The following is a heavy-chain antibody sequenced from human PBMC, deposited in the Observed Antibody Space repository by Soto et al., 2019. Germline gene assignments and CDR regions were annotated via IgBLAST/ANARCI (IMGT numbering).Heavy chain of an antibody. CDR1: GYTFTNYW. CDR2: IYPGDSDT. J-gene: IGHJ6*02. CDR3: AASIFYYGMDV. V-gene: IGHV5-51*01. Sequence: PGESLKISCKGSGYTFTNYWIGWVRQMPGKGLEWMGIIYPGDSDTKYNPSFQGQVTISADKSITTTYLQWSSLKASDTAIYYCAASIFYYGMDVWGQGATVTVSS.